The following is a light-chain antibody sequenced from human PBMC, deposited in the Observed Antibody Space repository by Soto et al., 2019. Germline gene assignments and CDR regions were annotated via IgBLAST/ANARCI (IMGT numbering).Light chain of an antibody. CDR3: QQYGNSPWT. Sequence: EIVLTQSPGTLSLSPGERATLSCRASQSVSSSYLAWYQQKPGQAPRLLIYGASNRATGIPDRFSGRGSGTDFTLTISRLEPEDVAVYYRQQYGNSPWTFGQGTKVEI. CDR2: GAS. J-gene: IGKJ1*01. V-gene: IGKV3-20*01. CDR1: QSVSSSY.